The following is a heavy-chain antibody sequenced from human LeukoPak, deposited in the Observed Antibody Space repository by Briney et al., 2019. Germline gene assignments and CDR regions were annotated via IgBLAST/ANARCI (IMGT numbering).Heavy chain of an antibody. CDR3: AKAYYYGSGSFNYFDY. Sequence: GGSLRLSCAASVFTVSSNYMSWVRQAPGKGLEWVSVIYSGGSTYYADSVKGRFTISRDNSKNTLYLPMNSLRAEDTAVYYCAKAYYYGSGSFNYFDYWGQGTLVTVSS. D-gene: IGHD3-10*01. V-gene: IGHV3-66*01. J-gene: IGHJ4*02. CDR2: IYSGGST. CDR1: VFTVSSNY.